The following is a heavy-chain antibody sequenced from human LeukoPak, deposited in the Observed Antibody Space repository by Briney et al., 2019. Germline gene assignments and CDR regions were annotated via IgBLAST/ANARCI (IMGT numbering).Heavy chain of an antibody. J-gene: IGHJ4*02. Sequence: SGPVLVKPTETLTLTCTVFGFSLSAPRMGVSWIRQPPGKALEWLAHIFSNDEKSYSSSLKSRLTISKDTSKSRVVLTMTNMDPLDTATYYCARRIYRFYFDYWGQGTLVTVSS. CDR2: IFSNDEK. CDR3: ARRIYRFYFDY. D-gene: IGHD2-2*02. CDR1: GFSLSAPRMG. V-gene: IGHV2-26*01.